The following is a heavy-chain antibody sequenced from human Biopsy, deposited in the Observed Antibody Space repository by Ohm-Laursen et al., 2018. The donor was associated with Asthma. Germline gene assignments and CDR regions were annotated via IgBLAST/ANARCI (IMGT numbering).Heavy chain of an antibody. D-gene: IGHD3-3*01. CDR2: IKKDGSNK. CDR3: ASQSSGPDFWSGYYYFDY. CDR1: GFTFSSYW. Sequence: SLRLSCTASGFTFSSYWMSWVRQAPGKGLEWVANIKKDGSNKYYADSVKGRFTISRDNSKNTLYLQMNSLRAEDTAVYYCASQSSGPDFWSGYYYFDYWGQGTLVTVSS. V-gene: IGHV3-7*01. J-gene: IGHJ4*02.